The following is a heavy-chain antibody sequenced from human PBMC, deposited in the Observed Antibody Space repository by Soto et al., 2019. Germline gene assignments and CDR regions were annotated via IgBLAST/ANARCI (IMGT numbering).Heavy chain of an antibody. CDR2: IYSGNT. D-gene: IGHD3-10*01. Sequence: SLTLSLSNSVAGGYSGDRGGCWIRNHQPPWKGLEWIGYIYSGNTYYNPSLRSRVTISLDRSENQFSLKLSFVTAADTAVYYCARDRFYASGTYYNFCYGTDVLVQGTTVPGSS. CDR1: GGYSGDRGGC. J-gene: IGHJ6*01. CDR3: ARDRFYASGTYYNFCYGTDV. V-gene: IGHV4-30-4*08.